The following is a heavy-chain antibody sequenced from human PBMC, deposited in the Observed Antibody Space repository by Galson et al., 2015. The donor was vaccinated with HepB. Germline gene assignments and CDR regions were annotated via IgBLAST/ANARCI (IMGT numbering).Heavy chain of an antibody. CDR3: ARDSRATFGEPNWFDP. V-gene: IGHV3-48*03. CDR2: ISATGTTI. CDR1: GFTFSSYN. Sequence: SLRLSCAASGFTFSSYNMNWVRQAPGKGLDWISYISATGTTIDYADSVKGRFTISRDNDKNSLYLQMNSLRVEDTAVYYCARDSRATFGEPNWFDPWGQGTLVIASS. D-gene: IGHD3-3*01. J-gene: IGHJ5*02.